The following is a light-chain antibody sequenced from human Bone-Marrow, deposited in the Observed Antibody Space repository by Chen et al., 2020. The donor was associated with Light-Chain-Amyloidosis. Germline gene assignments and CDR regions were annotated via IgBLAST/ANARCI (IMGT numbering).Light chain of an antibody. V-gene: IGLV1-47*01. Sequence: HSALTQSPSASGTPGQRVTISCSGDNSNIGGNYVYWYHQVPGTAPTLLRYRNNLRPSGVPDRFSGSKSGASAALAISGRRSEDEADYYCGSWDDGLSGPVFGGGTRLTVL. CDR1: NSNIGGNY. CDR2: RNN. J-gene: IGLJ3*02. CDR3: GSWDDGLSGPV.